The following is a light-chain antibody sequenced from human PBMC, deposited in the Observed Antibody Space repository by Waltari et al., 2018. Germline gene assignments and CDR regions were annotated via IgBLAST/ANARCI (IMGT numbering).Light chain of an antibody. V-gene: IGKV1-39*01. CDR1: QSISSY. Sequence: DIQMTQSPSSLSASVGDRVTITCRASQSISSYLNWYQQKPGKVPKLLIYAASSLQSGVPSRFSGSGSGTDFTLTISSLQPEDFATYYCQQSYRTPRTFGQGTKLEIK. J-gene: IGKJ2*01. CDR2: AAS. CDR3: QQSYRTPRT.